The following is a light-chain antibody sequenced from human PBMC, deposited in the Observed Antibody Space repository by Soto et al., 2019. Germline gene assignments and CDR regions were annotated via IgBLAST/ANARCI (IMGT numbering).Light chain of an antibody. CDR2: DAS. CDR3: QQFYDLPIT. J-gene: IGKJ5*01. Sequence: IQMTQSPSALSASVGDRVTITCQASQDISDVLNWYQQQPGKAPKVLIYDASKLQTGVPSRFSGRGSGKDFTLPISSLQRADSGTYYCQQFYDLPITFGQGTRLEI. CDR1: QDISDV. V-gene: IGKV1-33*01.